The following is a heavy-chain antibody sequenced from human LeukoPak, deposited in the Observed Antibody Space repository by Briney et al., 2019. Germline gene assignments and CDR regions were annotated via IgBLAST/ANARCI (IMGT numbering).Heavy chain of an antibody. Sequence: GRSLRLSCAASGFTFSTYVMHWVRQAPGKGLEWEALISYDGGNQYYADSVKGRFTISRDISKSTLYLQLNSLRPEDTAVYYCAMRAVAGSHFNYFDYWGQGTLVTVSS. CDR1: GFTFSTYV. J-gene: IGHJ4*02. CDR2: ISYDGGNQ. D-gene: IGHD6-19*01. V-gene: IGHV3-30*04. CDR3: AMRAVAGSHFNYFDY.